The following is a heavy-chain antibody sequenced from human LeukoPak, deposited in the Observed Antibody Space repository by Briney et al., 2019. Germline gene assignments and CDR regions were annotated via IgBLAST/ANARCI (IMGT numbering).Heavy chain of an antibody. CDR1: GGTFSSYA. J-gene: IGHJ4*02. Sequence: SVKVSCTASGGTFSSYAISWVRQAPGQGLEWMGGIIPIFGTANYAQKFQGRVTITADESTSTAYMELSSLRSEDTAVYYCARGLEDYGDYAYWGQGTLVTVSS. CDR3: ARGLEDYGDYAY. CDR2: IIPIFGTA. V-gene: IGHV1-69*13. D-gene: IGHD4-17*01.